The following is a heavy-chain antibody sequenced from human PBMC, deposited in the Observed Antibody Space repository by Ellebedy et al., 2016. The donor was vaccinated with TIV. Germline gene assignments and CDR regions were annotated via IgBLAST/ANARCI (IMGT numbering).Heavy chain of an antibody. CDR1: GGSISSSSYY. CDR3: ANEQLVRGMDV. V-gene: IGHV4-39*01. CDR2: IYYSGST. Sequence: SETLSLXXTVSGGSISSSSYYWGWIRQPPGKGLEWIGSIYYSGSTYYNPSLKSRVTISVDTSKNQFSLKLSSVTAADTAVYYCANEQLVRGMDVWGQGTTVTVSS. D-gene: IGHD6-13*01. J-gene: IGHJ6*02.